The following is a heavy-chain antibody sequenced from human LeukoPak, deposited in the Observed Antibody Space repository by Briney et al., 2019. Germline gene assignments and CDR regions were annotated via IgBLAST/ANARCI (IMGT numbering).Heavy chain of an antibody. CDR2: INPNSGGT. CDR3: ARDNLEMATGKFDY. D-gene: IGHD5-24*01. V-gene: IGHV1-2*02. CDR1: GYTFTGYY. J-gene: IGHJ4*02. Sequence: GASVKVSCKASGYTFTGYYMHWVRQAPGQGLEWMGWINPNSGGTNYAQKFQGRVTMTRDTSISTAYMELSSLRSEDTAVYYCARDNLEMATGKFDYWGQGTLVTVSS.